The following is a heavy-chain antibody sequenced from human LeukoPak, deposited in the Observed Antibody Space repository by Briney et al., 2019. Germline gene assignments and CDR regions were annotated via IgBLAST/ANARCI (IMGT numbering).Heavy chain of an antibody. V-gene: IGHV4-30-4*08. J-gene: IGHJ4*02. D-gene: IGHD3-22*01. CDR2: IYYSGST. Sequence: SQTLSLTCTVSGGSISSGDYYWSWIRQPPGKGLEWIGYIYYSGSTYYNPSLKSRVTISVDTSKNQFSLKLSSVTAADTAVYYCARRDLNYYDSSGYGYYFDYWGQGTLVTVSS. CDR3: ARRDLNYYDSSGYGYYFDY. CDR1: GGSISSGDYY.